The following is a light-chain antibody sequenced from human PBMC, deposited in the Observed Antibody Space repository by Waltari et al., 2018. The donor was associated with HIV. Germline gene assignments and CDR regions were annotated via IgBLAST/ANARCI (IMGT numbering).Light chain of an antibody. CDR1: NVESKS. V-gene: IGLV3-21*02. CDR3: HVWENSIDEYV. Sequence: SYVLTQPASVSVAPGQTANVTCGGDNVESKSVHWYHQKAGKAPILVLYDDSDRPSGIPERFSGSNFGNTATLTISRIEAGDEGDYYCHVWENSIDEYVFGTGTKVTV. J-gene: IGLJ1*01. CDR2: DDS.